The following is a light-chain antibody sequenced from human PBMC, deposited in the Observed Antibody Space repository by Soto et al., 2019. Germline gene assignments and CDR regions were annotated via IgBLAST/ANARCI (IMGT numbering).Light chain of an antibody. CDR3: SSYTTSSSYV. J-gene: IGLJ1*01. V-gene: IGLV2-14*01. Sequence: QSALTQPASVSGSPGQSIAISCSGTSSDVGAYNYVSWYQQHSGKAPKLMIYDANYRPSGISDRFSASKSGNTATLTISRLQAEDEADYYCSSYTTSSSYVFGSGTKVTVL. CDR1: SSDVGAYNY. CDR2: DAN.